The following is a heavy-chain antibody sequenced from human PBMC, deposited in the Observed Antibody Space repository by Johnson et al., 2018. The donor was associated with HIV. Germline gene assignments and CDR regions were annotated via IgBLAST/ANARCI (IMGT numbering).Heavy chain of an antibody. J-gene: IGHJ3*02. CDR2: ISGSGCST. Sequence: MLLVESGGGLVQPGGSLRLSCAASGFTFSSYAMSWVRQAPGKWLEWVSAISGSGCSTYYADSVKGRFTISRDNSKNTLYLQMNSLRAEDTAVYYCAIVGIFGVAPDDAFDIWGQGTMVTVSS. V-gene: IGHV3-23*04. CDR1: GFTFSSYA. CDR3: AIVGIFGVAPDDAFDI. D-gene: IGHD3-3*01.